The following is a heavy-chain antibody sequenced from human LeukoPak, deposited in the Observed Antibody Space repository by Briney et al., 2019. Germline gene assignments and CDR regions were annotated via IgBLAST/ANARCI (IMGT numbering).Heavy chain of an antibody. Sequence: GGSLRLSCAASGFPFGYYNMNWVRQAPGKGLEWVSSIRSSSTYIYYADSVKGRFTVSRDDAKNSLYLQMDSLRADDTAVYYCARDGGYYYMDVWGKGTTVTVSS. V-gene: IGHV3-21*01. CDR2: IRSSSTYI. J-gene: IGHJ6*03. D-gene: IGHD3-16*01. CDR1: GFPFGYYN. CDR3: ARDGGYYYMDV.